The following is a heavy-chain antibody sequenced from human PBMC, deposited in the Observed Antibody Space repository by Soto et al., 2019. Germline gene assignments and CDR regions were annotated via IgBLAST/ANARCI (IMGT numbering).Heavy chain of an antibody. CDR2: IYTSGST. D-gene: IGHD4-4*01. CDR3: ARDATKNDYRNSVGYFDY. Sequence: SETLSLTCTVSGGSISSYYWSWIRQPAGKGLEWIGRIYTSGSTNYNPSLKSRVTMSVDTSKNQFSLKLSSVTAADTAVYYCARDATKNDYRNSVGYFDYWGPAPLVTLS. J-gene: IGHJ4*02. CDR1: GGSISSYY. V-gene: IGHV4-4*07.